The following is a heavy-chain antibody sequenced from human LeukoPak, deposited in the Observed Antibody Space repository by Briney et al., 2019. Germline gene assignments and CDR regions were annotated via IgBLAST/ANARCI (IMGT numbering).Heavy chain of an antibody. CDR2: ISWNSGSI. V-gene: IGHV3-9*01. J-gene: IGHJ6*04. Sequence: GGSLRLSCAASGFTFDDYAMHWVRQAPGKGLEWVSGISWNSGSIGYADSVKGRFTISRDNAKNSLYLQMNSLRAEDTAVYYCAELGITMIGGVWGKGTAVTISS. CDR3: AELGITMIGGV. D-gene: IGHD3-10*02. CDR1: GFTFDDYA.